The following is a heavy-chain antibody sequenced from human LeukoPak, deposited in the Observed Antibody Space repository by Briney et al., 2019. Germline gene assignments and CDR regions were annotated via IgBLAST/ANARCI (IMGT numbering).Heavy chain of an antibody. J-gene: IGHJ6*02. V-gene: IGHV4-34*01. CDR1: GGSFGGYY. CDR2: INHSGST. CDR3: ARRLDV. Sequence: SETLSLTCAVYGGSFGGYYWTLIRQPPGKGLEWIGEINHSGSTNYNPSLKSRVTISVDTSKNQFSLKLTSVTAADTAVYYCARRLDVWGQGTTVTVSS.